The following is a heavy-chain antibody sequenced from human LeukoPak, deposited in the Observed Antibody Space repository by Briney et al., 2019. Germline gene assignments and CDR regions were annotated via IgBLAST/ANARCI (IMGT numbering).Heavy chain of an antibody. CDR1: GFTFSSYA. J-gene: IGHJ4*02. CDR3: ARDVAGLMRRTAADY. D-gene: IGHD6-19*01. Sequence: GGSLRLSCAASGFTFSSYAMHWVRQAPGKGLEWVSYISSSSSTIYYADSVKGRFTISRDNAKNSLYLQMNSLRAEDTAVYYCARDVAGLMRRTAADYWGQGTLVTVSS. V-gene: IGHV3-48*04. CDR2: ISSSSSTI.